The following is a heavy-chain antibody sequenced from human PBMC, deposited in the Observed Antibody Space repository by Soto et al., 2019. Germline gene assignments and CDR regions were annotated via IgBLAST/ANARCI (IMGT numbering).Heavy chain of an antibody. CDR3: ARDTGYDHDAFDI. CDR1: AYTFITSYY. V-gene: IGHV1-46*01. CDR2: INPTGTMT. J-gene: IGHJ3*02. Sequence: QVQLVQSGAEVKKPGASVKLSCKASAYTFITSYYTHWVRQAPGQGLEWMGIINPTGTMTKYSERFQGRLTMTRNTSTSTDYMELSTLTSEDTAVYFCARDTGYDHDAFDIWGQGTMVTVSS. D-gene: IGHD5-12*01.